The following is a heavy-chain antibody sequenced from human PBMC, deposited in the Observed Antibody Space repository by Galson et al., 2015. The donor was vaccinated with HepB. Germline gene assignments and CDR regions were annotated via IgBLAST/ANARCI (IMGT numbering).Heavy chain of an antibody. CDR1: GFTFSSYW. V-gene: IGHV3-74*01. Sequence: SLRLSCAASGFTFSSYWMHWVRQVPGKGLVWVSRINSDGGLTSYADSVKGRLTISRDNAKNTLYLRMNSLRVEDTAVYYCARVLMVRGVIIYWYFDLWGRGTLVTVSS. CDR2: INSDGGLT. CDR3: ARVLMVRGVIIYWYFDL. D-gene: IGHD3-10*01. J-gene: IGHJ2*01.